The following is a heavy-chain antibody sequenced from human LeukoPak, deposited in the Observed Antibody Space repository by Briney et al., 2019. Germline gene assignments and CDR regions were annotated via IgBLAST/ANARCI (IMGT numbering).Heavy chain of an antibody. J-gene: IGHJ4*02. Sequence: SVKVSCKASGGTFSNYAINWVRQAPGQGLEWMGGIIPIFGTAHYSQKFQGRVTITAVDSMRTAYMELSSLRSEDTAVYYCARAGKYSSSWYVDYWGQGTLVTVSS. V-gene: IGHV1-69*13. CDR3: ARAGKYSSSWYVDY. D-gene: IGHD6-13*01. CDR2: IIPIFGTA. CDR1: GGTFSNYA.